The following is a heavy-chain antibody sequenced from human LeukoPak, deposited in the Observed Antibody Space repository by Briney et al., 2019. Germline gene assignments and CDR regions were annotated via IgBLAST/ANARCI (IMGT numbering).Heavy chain of an antibody. CDR2: IRQDGSEK. D-gene: IGHD6-13*01. Sequence: PGGSLRLSCAASGFTFSSYWMSWVRQAPGKGLEWVANIRQDGSEKYYVDSVKGRFTISRDNAKNSLYLQMNSLRAEDTAVYYCARDRSQGAFDIWGQGTMVTVSS. J-gene: IGHJ3*02. V-gene: IGHV3-7*01. CDR1: GFTFSSYW. CDR3: ARDRSQGAFDI.